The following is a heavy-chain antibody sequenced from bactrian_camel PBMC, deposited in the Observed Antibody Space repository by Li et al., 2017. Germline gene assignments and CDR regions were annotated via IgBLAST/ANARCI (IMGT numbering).Heavy chain of an antibody. CDR2: IDSDGNT. CDR1: GFTFSSYD. Sequence: VQLVESGGDLVQPGGSLRLSCAASGFTFSSYDMTWVRQAPGKEREGVAAIDSDGNTSYSDSVKGRFTISHDNANKTLYLQMNSLKPEDTAMYYCAGGRADSWACDDLSTYDRWGQGTQVTVS. J-gene: IGHJ4*01. CDR3: AGGRADSWACDDLSTYDR. V-gene: IGHV3S42*01. D-gene: IGHD5*01.